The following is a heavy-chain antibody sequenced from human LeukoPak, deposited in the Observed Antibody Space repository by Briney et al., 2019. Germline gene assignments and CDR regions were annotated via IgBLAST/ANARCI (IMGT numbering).Heavy chain of an antibody. CDR2: INRDGSWT. Sequence: GGSLRPSCAAPGNYWMHWVRQAPGKGLVWVSHINRDGSWTSYADSVKGRFTISRDNSKNTLNLQMNSLRAEDTAVYYCARDMRGDYGDYSSSDYYCGMDVWGQGTTVTVSS. CDR1: GNYW. V-gene: IGHV3-74*01. D-gene: IGHD4-17*01. J-gene: IGHJ6*02. CDR3: ARDMRGDYGDYSSSDYYCGMDV.